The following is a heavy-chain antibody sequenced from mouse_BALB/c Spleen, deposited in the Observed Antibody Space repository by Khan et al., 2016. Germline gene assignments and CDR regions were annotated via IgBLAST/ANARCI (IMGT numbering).Heavy chain of an antibody. D-gene: IGHD2-14*01. CDR2: ISYSGNT. J-gene: IGHJ4*01. CDR3: ARWVRNTMDY. V-gene: IGHV3-2*02. CDR1: GYSITSDYA. Sequence: EVQLQESGPGLVKPSQSLSLTCTVTGYSITSDYAWNWIRQFAGNKLEWMGYISYSGNTKYNPSLESRISITRDTSKNQFFLQLNAVTTEDTGTYYCARWVRNTMDYWGQGTSVTVSS.